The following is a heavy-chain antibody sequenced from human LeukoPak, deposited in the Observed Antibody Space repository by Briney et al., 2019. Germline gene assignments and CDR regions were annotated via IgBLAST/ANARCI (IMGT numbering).Heavy chain of an antibody. V-gene: IGHV4-59*08. J-gene: IGHJ4*02. CDR2: IYYSGST. CDR3: ARSNGWYFDY. CDR1: GDSISRYY. D-gene: IGHD6-19*01. Sequence: KSSETLSLTCTISGDSISRYYWNWIRQPPGNGLEWIGSIYYSGSTNYNPSLKSRVTISVDTSKNQFSLKLSSVTATDTAVYYCARSNGWYFDYWGQGTLVTVSS.